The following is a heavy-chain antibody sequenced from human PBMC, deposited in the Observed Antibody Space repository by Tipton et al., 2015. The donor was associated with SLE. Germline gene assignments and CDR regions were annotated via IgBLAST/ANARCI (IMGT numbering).Heavy chain of an antibody. V-gene: IGHV4-39*07. Sequence: TLSLTCTVSGDTIDGNTYFWDWIRQPPGKGLMLIGSISYSGATSYNPSLMSRVTISPDTSGNQFSLRPTSVTAADTALYYCGRAKIGMGYVFDIWGQGTMVTVS. CDR3: GRAKIGMGYVFDI. J-gene: IGHJ3*02. CDR1: GDTIDGNTYF. CDR2: ISYSGAT. D-gene: IGHD2-15*01.